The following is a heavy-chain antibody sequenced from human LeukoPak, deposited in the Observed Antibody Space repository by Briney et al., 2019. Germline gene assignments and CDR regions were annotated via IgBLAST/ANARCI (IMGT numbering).Heavy chain of an antibody. Sequence: SETLSLTCAVYGGSFSGYYWSWIRQPPGKGLEWIGEINHSGSTNYNPSLKSRVTISVDTSKNRFSLKLSSVTAADTAVYYCARGHCSSTSCYEFWGQGTLVTVSS. J-gene: IGHJ4*02. CDR3: ARGHCSSTSCYEF. D-gene: IGHD2-2*01. V-gene: IGHV4-34*01. CDR2: INHSGST. CDR1: GGSFSGYY.